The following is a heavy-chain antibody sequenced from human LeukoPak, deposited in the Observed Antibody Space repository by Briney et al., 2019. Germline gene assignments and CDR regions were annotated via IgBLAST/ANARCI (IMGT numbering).Heavy chain of an antibody. J-gene: IGHJ2*01. CDR1: GGSITTYH. Sequence: SETLSLTCSVSGGSITTYHWSWIRQPPGKGLEWIGYIYNSGSANYKPSLKSRLTISVDTSKNHYSLKLNSVTAADPAVYYCARAPVTGHWYFDLWGRGTRVTVPS. D-gene: IGHD6-19*01. V-gene: IGHV4-59*01. CDR2: IYNSGSA. CDR3: ARAPVTGHWYFDL.